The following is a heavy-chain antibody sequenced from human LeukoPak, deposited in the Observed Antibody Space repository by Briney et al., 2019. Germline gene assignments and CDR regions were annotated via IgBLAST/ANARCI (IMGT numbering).Heavy chain of an antibody. CDR1: GFTFSSYS. Sequence: PGGSLRLSSAASGFTFSSYSMNWVRQAPGKGLEWVSSISSSSSYIYYADSVKGRFTISRDNAKNSLYLQMNSLRAEDTAVYYCARDLGSIVVVVAATHYYYGMDVWGQGTTVTVSS. V-gene: IGHV3-21*01. D-gene: IGHD2-15*01. J-gene: IGHJ6*02. CDR2: ISSSSSYI. CDR3: ARDLGSIVVVVAATHYYYGMDV.